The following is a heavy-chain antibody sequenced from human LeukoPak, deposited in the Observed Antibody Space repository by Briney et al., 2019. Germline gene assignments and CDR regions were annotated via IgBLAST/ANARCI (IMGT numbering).Heavy chain of an antibody. Sequence: GGSLRLSCAASGFTFSSYGMHWVRQAPGKVLEWVAVISYDGSNKYYADSVKGRFTISRDNSKNTLYLQMNSLRAEDTAVYYCAREQTRGGDLDYWGQGARVTVSS. CDR3: AREQTRGGDLDY. V-gene: IGHV3-30*03. CDR1: GFTFSSYG. J-gene: IGHJ4*02. CDR2: ISYDGSNK. D-gene: IGHD2-21*02.